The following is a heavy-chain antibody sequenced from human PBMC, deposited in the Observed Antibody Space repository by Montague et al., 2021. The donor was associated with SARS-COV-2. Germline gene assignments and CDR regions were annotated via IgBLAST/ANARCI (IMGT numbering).Heavy chain of an antibody. CDR1: GYTLTELS. CDR2: FDPEDGET. CDR3: ARGQPAAVTFYGIWNGQRDYYYMDV. Sequence: SVKVSCKVSGYTLTELSMHWVRQAPGKGLEWMGGFDPEDGETIYAQKFQGRVTMTEDTSTDTAYMELSSLRSEDTAVYYCARGQPAAVTFYGIWNGQRDYYYMDVWAKGTTVTVSS. D-gene: IGHD3-3*01. J-gene: IGHJ6*03. V-gene: IGHV1-24*01.